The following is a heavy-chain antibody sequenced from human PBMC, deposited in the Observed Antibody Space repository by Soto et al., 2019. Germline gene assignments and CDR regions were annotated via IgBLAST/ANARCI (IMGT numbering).Heavy chain of an antibody. D-gene: IGHD3-3*02. V-gene: IGHV4-59*01. Sequence: SETLSLTCTVSGGSISSYYWSWIRQPPGKGLEWIGYIYYSGSTNYNPSLKSRVTISVDTSKNQFSLKLSSVTAADTAVYYCARVRSFLEWLYDYWGQGTLVTVSS. J-gene: IGHJ4*02. CDR2: IYYSGST. CDR1: GGSISSYY. CDR3: ARVRSFLEWLYDY.